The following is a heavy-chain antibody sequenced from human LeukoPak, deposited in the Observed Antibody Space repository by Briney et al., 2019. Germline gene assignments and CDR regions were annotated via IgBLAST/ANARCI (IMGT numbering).Heavy chain of an antibody. J-gene: IGHJ6*03. D-gene: IGHD4-17*01. CDR1: GFTFSDYY. V-gene: IGHV3-11*01. CDR2: ISSSGSTI. Sequence: PGGSLRLSCAASGFTFSDYYMSWIRQAPGKGLEWVSYISSSGSTIYYADSVKGRFTISRDNAKNSLYLQMNSLRAEDTAVYYCARCPTGSSYYYYMDVWGKGTTVTISS. CDR3: ARCPTGSSYYYYMDV.